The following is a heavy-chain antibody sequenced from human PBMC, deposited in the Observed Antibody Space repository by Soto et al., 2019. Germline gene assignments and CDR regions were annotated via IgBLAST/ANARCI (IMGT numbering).Heavy chain of an antibody. J-gene: IGHJ6*02. CDR1: GVTFSSYA. V-gene: IGHV1-69*13. CDR2: IIPIFGTA. D-gene: IGHD3-9*01. CDR3: ASPWHGYSDILTGYGYYYYYGMDV. Sequence: SVKVSCKASGVTFSSYAISWVRQAPGQGLEWMGGIIPIFGTANYAQKFQGRVTITADESTSTAYMELSSLRSEDTAVYYCASPWHGYSDILTGYGYYYYYGMDVWGQGTMVTVSS.